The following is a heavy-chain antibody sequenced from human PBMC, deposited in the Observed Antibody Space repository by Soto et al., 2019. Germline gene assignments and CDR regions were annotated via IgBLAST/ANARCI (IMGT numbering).Heavy chain of an antibody. Sequence: PSETLSLTCTVSGGSISSGEYYWTWIRQPPGKGLEWIGSIYYSGSTYYNPSLKSRVTISVDTSKNQFSLKLSSVTAADTAVYYCASPKIAFYNWFDPWGQGTLVTVSS. CDR3: ASPKIAFYNWFDP. D-gene: IGHD3-3*02. V-gene: IGHV4-39*01. CDR1: GGSISSGEYY. CDR2: IYYSGST. J-gene: IGHJ5*02.